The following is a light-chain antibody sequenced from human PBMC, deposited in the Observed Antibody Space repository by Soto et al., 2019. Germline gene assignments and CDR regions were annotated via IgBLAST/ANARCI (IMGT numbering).Light chain of an antibody. CDR3: SSFSSRNALV. CDR1: SRDVGAYNL. CDR2: EVR. J-gene: IGLJ2*01. Sequence: QSALTQPASVCGSPGQSITISCSGTSRDVGAYNLVSWYQQFPGKGPKLLIYEVRHRPSGVSYRFSGSKSGNTASLTISSLLPEDEAVYFCSSFSSRNALVFGGGTKVTV. V-gene: IGLV2-14*01.